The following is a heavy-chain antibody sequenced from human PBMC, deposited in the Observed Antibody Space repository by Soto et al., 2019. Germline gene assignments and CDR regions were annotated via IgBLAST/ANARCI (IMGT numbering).Heavy chain of an antibody. J-gene: IGHJ6*02. CDR3: ARGISGYSTYSYYGMDV. Sequence: EVQLVESGGGLVQPGGSLRLSCAASGFTVSSNYMSWVRQAPGKGLEWVSVIYSGGSTYYADSVKGRFTISRHNSKNTLYLQMNSLRAEDTAVYYCARGISGYSTYSYYGMDVWGQGTTVTVSS. CDR1: GFTVSSNY. CDR2: IYSGGST. V-gene: IGHV3-53*04. D-gene: IGHD5-12*01.